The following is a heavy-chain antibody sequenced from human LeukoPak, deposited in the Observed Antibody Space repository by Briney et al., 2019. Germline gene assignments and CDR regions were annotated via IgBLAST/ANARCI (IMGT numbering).Heavy chain of an antibody. V-gene: IGHV4-34*01. CDR2: INHSGST. CDR3: ARLIQSLIVGATNDDY. D-gene: IGHD1-26*01. J-gene: IGHJ4*02. Sequence: SETLSLTGAVYGGSFSGYYWSWIRQPPGKGLEWIGEINHSGSTNYNPSLKSRVTISVDTSKNQFSLKLSSVTAADTAVYYCARLIQSLIVGATNDDYWGQGTLVTVSS. CDR1: GGSFSGYY.